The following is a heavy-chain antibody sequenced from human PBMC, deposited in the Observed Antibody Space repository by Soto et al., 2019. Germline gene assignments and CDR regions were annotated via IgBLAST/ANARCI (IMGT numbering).Heavy chain of an antibody. D-gene: IGHD3-10*01. J-gene: IGHJ4*02. V-gene: IGHV3-74*01. CDR1: GFTFRSDW. CDR2: IDSGGRTT. Sequence: GGSLRLSCAASGFTFRSDWMHWFRQAPGKGLVWVSRIDSGGRTTTYADSVKGRFTISRDNAKNTLYLQMNGLRAEDTALYYCARWFTYGNFDYFDYWGQGTQVTVSS. CDR3: ARWFTYGNFDYFDY.